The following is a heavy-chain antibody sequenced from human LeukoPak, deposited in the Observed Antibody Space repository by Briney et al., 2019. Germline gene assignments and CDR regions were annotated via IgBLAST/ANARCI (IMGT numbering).Heavy chain of an antibody. CDR2: VNLQGST. CDR1: GGSITYVNY. V-gene: IGHV4-4*02. Sequence: PSETLSLTCGVSGGSITYVNYWTWVRQPPGKGLEWIGEVNLQGSTNYNPSLMGRVAISVDTSENHISLQLTSVTAADTAVYYFEREAGHYRPLVYSGPGTLVTVSS. CDR3: EREAGHYRPLVY. D-gene: IGHD3-22*01. J-gene: IGHJ4*02.